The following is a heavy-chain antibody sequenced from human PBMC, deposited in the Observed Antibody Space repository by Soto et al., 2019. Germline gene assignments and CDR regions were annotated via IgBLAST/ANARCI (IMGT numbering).Heavy chain of an antibody. V-gene: IGHV1-3*01. CDR2: INAGNGNT. CDR3: ARDKLVGETGN. Sequence: ASVKVSCKASGYTFTSYAMHWVRQAPGQRLEWMGWINAGNGNTKYSQKFQGRVTITRDTSASTAYMEVSSLRSEDTAVYYCARDKLVGETGNWGQGTLVTVSS. CDR1: GYTFTSYA. J-gene: IGHJ4*02. D-gene: IGHD3-9*01.